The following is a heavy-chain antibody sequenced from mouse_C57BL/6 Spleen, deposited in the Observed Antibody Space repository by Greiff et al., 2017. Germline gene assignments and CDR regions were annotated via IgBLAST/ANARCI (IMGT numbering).Heavy chain of an antibody. J-gene: IGHJ2*01. CDR2: IYPGSGNT. CDR3: ATAYYSNYASFGY. Sequence: VQLQQSGAELVRPGASVKLSCKASGYTFTDYYINWVKQRPGQGLEWIARIYPGSGNTYYNEKFKGKATLTAEKSSSTAYMQLSSLTSVDSAVYFWATAYYSNYASFGYWGQGTTLTVSS. CDR1: GYTFTDYY. V-gene: IGHV1-76*01. D-gene: IGHD2-5*01.